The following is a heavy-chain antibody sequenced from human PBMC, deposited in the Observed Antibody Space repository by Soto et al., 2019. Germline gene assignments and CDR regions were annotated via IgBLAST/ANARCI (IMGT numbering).Heavy chain of an antibody. CDR2: IYYSGST. CDR3: ARVLRYFDWLLTPPTYYGMDV. D-gene: IGHD3-9*01. J-gene: IGHJ6*02. V-gene: IGHV4-59*01. CDR1: GGSISSYY. Sequence: SETLSLTCTVSGGSISSYYWSWIRQPPGKGLEWIGYIYYSGSTNYNPSLKSRVTISVDTSKNQFSLKLSSVTAADTAVYYRARVLRYFDWLLTPPTYYGMDVWGQGTTVTAP.